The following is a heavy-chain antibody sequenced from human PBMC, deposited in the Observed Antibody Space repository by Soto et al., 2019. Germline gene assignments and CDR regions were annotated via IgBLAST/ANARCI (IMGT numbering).Heavy chain of an antibody. CDR1: GGSISSGDYY. J-gene: IGHJ6*02. Sequence: SETLSLTCTVSGGSISSGDYYWSWIRQPPGKGLEWIGYIYYSGSTYYNPSLKSRVTISVDTSKNQFSLKLSSVTAADTAVYYCARAPGYCSSTSCYGGFYGMDVWGQGTTVTVSS. D-gene: IGHD2-2*01. V-gene: IGHV4-30-4*01. CDR3: ARAPGYCSSTSCYGGFYGMDV. CDR2: IYYSGST.